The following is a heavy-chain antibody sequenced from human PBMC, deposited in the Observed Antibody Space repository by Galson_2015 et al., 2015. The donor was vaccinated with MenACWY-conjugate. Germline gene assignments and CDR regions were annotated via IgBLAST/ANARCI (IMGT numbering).Heavy chain of an antibody. J-gene: IGHJ4*02. Sequence: IHYSGSAKYNPALKSRVIMAVDTSKNQFSLKLSSVTAADTAVYYCARLNTGSHFGSGYYFDYWGQGTLVTVSS. V-gene: IGHV4-59*01. CDR3: ARLNTGSHFGSGYYFDY. D-gene: IGHD1-26*01. CDR2: IHYSGSA.